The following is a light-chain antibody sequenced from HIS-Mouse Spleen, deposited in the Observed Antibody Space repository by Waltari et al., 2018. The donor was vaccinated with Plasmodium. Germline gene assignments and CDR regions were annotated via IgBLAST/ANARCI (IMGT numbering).Light chain of an antibody. CDR1: RRAVGGYNY. CDR2: DVS. J-gene: IGLJ2*01. Sequence: QSALTQPDSVSGSPGQSITISCTGTRRAVGGYNYVAWYQQHPGKAPKLMIYDVSNRPSGVSNRFSGSKSGNTASLTISGLQAEDEADYYCSSYTSSSTLVFGGGTKLTVL. V-gene: IGLV2-14*03. CDR3: SSYTSSSTLV.